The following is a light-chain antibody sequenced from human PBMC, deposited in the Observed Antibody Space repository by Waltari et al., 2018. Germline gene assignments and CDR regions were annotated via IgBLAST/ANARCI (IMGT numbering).Light chain of an antibody. CDR3: SSYTSRGTYVL. V-gene: IGLV2-18*02. Sequence: QSALAQPPSVSGSPGQSVTISCTGTSSDVGSYNRVSWYQQPPATAPKLLFYDLTARPSGVPARFSGSKSGNTASLTISGLQAEDEADYYCSSYTSRGTYVLFGGGTKLTVL. CDR1: SSDVGSYNR. J-gene: IGLJ2*01. CDR2: DLT.